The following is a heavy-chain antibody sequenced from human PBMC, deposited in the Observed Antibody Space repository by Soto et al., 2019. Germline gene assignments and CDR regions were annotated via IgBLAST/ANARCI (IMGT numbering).Heavy chain of an antibody. V-gene: IGHV4-39*01. CDR1: GGSISTSSYF. Sequence: QLQLQESGPGLVKPSETLSLTCTVSGGSISTSSYFWGWIRQPPGKGLEWIGSIYYSGSTYYNPSLKSRVAISVDTSKNQFSLKLSSVTAADTAVYYCARDYDSSGDYWGQGTLVTVSS. CDR3: ARDYDSSGDY. D-gene: IGHD3-22*01. CDR2: IYYSGST. J-gene: IGHJ4*02.